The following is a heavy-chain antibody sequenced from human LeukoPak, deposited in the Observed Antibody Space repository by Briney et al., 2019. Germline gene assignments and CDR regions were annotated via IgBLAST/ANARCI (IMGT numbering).Heavy chain of an antibody. CDR1: GGSISSSSYY. D-gene: IGHD3-3*01. CDR3: ARGVPIFGVVIIRGNYMDV. J-gene: IGHJ6*03. V-gene: IGHV4-39*01. Sequence: PSETLSLTCTVSGGSISSSSYYWGWIRQPPGKGLEWIGSIYYSGSTYYNPSLKSRATISVDTSKNQFSLKLSSVTAADTAVYYCARGVPIFGVVIIRGNYMDVWGKGTTVTVSS. CDR2: IYYSGST.